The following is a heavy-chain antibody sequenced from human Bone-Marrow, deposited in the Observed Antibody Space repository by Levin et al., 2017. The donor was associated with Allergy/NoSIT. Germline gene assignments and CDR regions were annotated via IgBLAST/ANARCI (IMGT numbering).Heavy chain of an antibody. CDR2: ISLYDGYNK. Sequence: HAGGSLRLSCAASGFTFSSYAMHWVRQAPGKGLEWVALISLYDGYNKDYADSVKGRFTISRDNSKNTLFLQMNSLRPEDTAVYYCVKDPYEFGDYTHSYYFDSWGQGTLVTVSS. CDR3: VKDPYEFGDYTHSYYFDS. J-gene: IGHJ4*02. D-gene: IGHD3-10*01. V-gene: IGHV3-30*18. CDR1: GFTFSSYA.